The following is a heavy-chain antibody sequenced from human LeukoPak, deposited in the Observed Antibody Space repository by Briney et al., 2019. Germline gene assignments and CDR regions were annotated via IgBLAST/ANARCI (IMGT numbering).Heavy chain of an antibody. CDR1: GVTFSDHY. CDR3: ATDRRSYYIDY. V-gene: IGHV3-72*01. CDR2: GRNKASSYTT. J-gene: IGHJ4*02. Sequence: GGSLRLSCAASGVTFSDHYMDWVRQAPGKGLEWVGRGRNKASSYTTEYAASVKGRFTISIDDSKNSRYLQMNSLKTEDTAVDSSATDRRSYYIDYWGQRTLVTVSS.